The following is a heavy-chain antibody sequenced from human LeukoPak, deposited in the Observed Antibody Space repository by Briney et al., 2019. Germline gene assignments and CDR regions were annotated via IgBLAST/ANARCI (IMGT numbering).Heavy chain of an antibody. CDR1: GYTFTSYG. Sequence: ASVKVSCKASGYTFTSYGISWVRQAPGQGLEWMGWISAYNGNTNYAQKLQGRVTMTTDTSTSTAYMGLRSLRSDDTAVYYCARAVYYDILTGYYTGENYYGMDVWGQGTTVTVSS. V-gene: IGHV1-18*01. D-gene: IGHD3-9*01. J-gene: IGHJ6*02. CDR3: ARAVYYDILTGYYTGENYYGMDV. CDR2: ISAYNGNT.